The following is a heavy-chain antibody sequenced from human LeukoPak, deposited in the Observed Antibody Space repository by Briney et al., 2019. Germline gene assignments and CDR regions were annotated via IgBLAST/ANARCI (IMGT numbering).Heavy chain of an antibody. CDR2: INPNSGGT. V-gene: IGHV1-2*02. CDR1: GYTFTGYY. J-gene: IGHJ4*02. CDR3: ARDHCSSTSCSIFDY. Sequence: ASVKVSCKASGYTFTGYYMHWVRQSPGQGLEWRGWINPNSGGTNYAQKFQGRVTMTRDTSISTAYMELSGLRSDDTAVYYCARDHCSSTSCSIFDYWGQGTLVTVSS. D-gene: IGHD2-2*01.